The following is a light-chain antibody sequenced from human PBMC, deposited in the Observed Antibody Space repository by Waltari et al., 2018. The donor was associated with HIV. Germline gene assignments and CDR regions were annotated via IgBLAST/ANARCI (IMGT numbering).Light chain of an antibody. CDR3: QSYDSSLSVWV. J-gene: IGLJ3*02. CDR2: GNS. V-gene: IGLV1-40*01. Sequence: QSVLTQPPSVSGAPGQRVTISCTGSSSTIGAGYDVHWYQQLPGTAPKLLIYGNSNRPSGVPDRFSGSKSGTSASLVITGLLAEDEADYYCQSYDSSLSVWVFGGGTKLTVL. CDR1: SSTIGAGYD.